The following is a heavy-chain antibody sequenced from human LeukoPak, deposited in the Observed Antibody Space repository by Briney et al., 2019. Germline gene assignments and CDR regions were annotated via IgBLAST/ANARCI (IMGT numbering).Heavy chain of an antibody. V-gene: IGHV1-69*05. D-gene: IGHD6-19*01. CDR1: GGTFSSYA. Sequence: SVKVSCKASGGTFSSYAISWVRQAPGQGLEWMGGIIPIFGTANYAQKFQGRVTITRNTSISTAYMELSSLRSEDTAVYYCARGGGWIHWFDPWGQGTLVTVSS. CDR2: IIPIFGTA. J-gene: IGHJ5*02. CDR3: ARGGGWIHWFDP.